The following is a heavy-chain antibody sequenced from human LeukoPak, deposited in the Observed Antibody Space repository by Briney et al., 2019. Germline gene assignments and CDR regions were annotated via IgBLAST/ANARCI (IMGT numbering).Heavy chain of an antibody. Sequence: GASVKVSCKASGFTFTNYNMHWVRQAPGQGLEWMGIINPSGGSTNYAQNFQARVTMTRDTSTSTVYMELSSLRSEDTAVYYCAREDYYDSGSNDYWGQGTLVTVSS. D-gene: IGHD3-22*01. V-gene: IGHV1-46*01. CDR2: INPSGGST. J-gene: IGHJ4*02. CDR1: GFTFTNYN. CDR3: AREDYYDSGSNDY.